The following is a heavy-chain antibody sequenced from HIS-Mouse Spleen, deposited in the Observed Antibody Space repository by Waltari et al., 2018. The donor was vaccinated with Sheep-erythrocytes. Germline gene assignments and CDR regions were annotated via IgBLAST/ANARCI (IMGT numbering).Heavy chain of an antibody. J-gene: IGHJ3*02. CDR1: GFTFSSYS. CDR2: ISGISSYI. V-gene: IGHV3-21*01. CDR3: ARDTGTDAFDI. D-gene: IGHD1-1*01. Sequence: EVQLVESGGGLVKPGGSLRLSWAASGFTFSSYSMNWVRQAPGTGLGWVSSISGISSYIYYADSVKGRFTISRDNAKNSLYLQMNSLRAEDTAVYYCARDTGTDAFDIWGQGTMVTVSS.